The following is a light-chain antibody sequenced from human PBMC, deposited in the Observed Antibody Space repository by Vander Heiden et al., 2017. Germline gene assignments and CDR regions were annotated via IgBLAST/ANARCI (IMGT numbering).Light chain of an antibody. CDR1: NLGSQS. CDR3: QVWDSSSDHWV. Sequence: SYVLPPPPSVSVAPGTTARITCGGNNLGSQSVPWYQQKPGQAPVLVVYDDSDRPSGIPERFSGSNAGNTATLTISRVEAGDEADYYCQVWDSSSDHWVFGGGTKLTGL. CDR2: DDS. J-gene: IGLJ3*02. V-gene: IGLV3-21*03.